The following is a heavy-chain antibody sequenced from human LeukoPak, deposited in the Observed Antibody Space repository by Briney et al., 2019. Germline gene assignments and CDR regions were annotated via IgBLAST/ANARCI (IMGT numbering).Heavy chain of an antibody. CDR1: GGSFSGYY. CDR2: INHSGST. CDR3: ARQYYDYVWGSYLDY. D-gene: IGHD3-16*01. V-gene: IGHV4-34*01. Sequence: SETLSLTCAVYGGSFSGYYWSWIRQPPGKGLEWIGEINHSGSTNYNPSLKSRVTISVDTSKNQFSLKLSSVTAADTAVYYCARQYYDYVWGSYLDYWGQGTLVTVSS. J-gene: IGHJ4*02.